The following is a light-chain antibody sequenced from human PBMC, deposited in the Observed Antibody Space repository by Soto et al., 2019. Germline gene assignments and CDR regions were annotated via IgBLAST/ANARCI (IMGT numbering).Light chain of an antibody. J-gene: IGLJ3*02. CDR2: DVS. CDR1: SSDVGGYNY. CDR3: SSYTSSSTSWV. V-gene: IGLV2-14*01. Sequence: QSALTQPASVSGSPGQSITISCTGTSSDVGGYNYVSWYQQHPGKAPKLMIYDVSNRPSGVSNRFSGSKSGNTASLTISGLQAEYEADYYCSSYTSSSTSWVFGGVTKLTVL.